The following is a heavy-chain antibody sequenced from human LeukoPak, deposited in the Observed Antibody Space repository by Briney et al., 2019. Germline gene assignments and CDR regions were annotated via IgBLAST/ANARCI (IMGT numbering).Heavy chain of an antibody. Sequence: SVTVSFTSSVGTFINYAISWVRQAPGQGGEGMGGIIPIFGTANYAQKFQGRVTITADESTSTAYMELSSLRSEDTAVYYCARGTYYYDSSGYLNYWGQGTLVTVSS. CDR3: ARGTYYYDSSGYLNY. CDR2: IIPIFGTA. D-gene: IGHD3-22*01. J-gene: IGHJ4*02. CDR1: VGTFINYA. V-gene: IGHV1-69*13.